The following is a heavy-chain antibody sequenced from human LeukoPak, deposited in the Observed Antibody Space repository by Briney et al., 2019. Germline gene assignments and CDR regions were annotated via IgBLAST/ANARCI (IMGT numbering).Heavy chain of an antibody. Sequence: GGSLRLSCAASGFTFSNYEVNWVRQAPGKGLEWVSYISSSGSTIYYADSMKGRFTISRDNAKNSLYLQMNSLRAEDTAVYYCARARRITMVRGLDFDYWGQGTLVTVSS. V-gene: IGHV3-48*03. CDR3: ARARRITMVRGLDFDY. CDR2: ISSSGSTI. CDR1: GFTFSNYE. J-gene: IGHJ4*02. D-gene: IGHD3-10*01.